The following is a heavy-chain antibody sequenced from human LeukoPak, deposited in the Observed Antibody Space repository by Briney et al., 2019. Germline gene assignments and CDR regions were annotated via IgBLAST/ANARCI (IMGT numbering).Heavy chain of an antibody. J-gene: IGHJ4*02. CDR3: ARDQSGQWLGGHDY. CDR2: ISSSGTYI. CDR1: GFTFSDYS. V-gene: IGHV3-21*01. Sequence: GGSLRLSCAASGFTFSDYSMNWVRQAPGKGLEWVTSISSSGTYIYYADSMKGRFTISRDNARSSLYLQMNSLRAEDTAVYYCARDQSGQWLGGHDYWGQGTLVTVSS. D-gene: IGHD6-19*01.